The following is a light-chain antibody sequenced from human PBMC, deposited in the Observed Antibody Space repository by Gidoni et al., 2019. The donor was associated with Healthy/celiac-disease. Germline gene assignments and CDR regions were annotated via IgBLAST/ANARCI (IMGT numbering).Light chain of an antibody. J-gene: IGKJ2*01. Sequence: DIQLTQSPSFLSASVGDRVTITCRDSQGISSYLAWYQQKPGQAPKLLIYAASTLQSGVPSRFRGSGSGTEFTLTISSLQPEDFATYYCQQLNSYPYTFXXXTKLEIK. CDR2: AAS. V-gene: IGKV1-9*01. CDR1: QGISSY. CDR3: QQLNSYPYT.